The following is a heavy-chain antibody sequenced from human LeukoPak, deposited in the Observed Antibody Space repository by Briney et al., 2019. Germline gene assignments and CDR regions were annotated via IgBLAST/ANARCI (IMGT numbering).Heavy chain of an antibody. Sequence: GGSLRLSCAASGFTFSSYGMHWVRQAPGKGLEWVAVIWYDGSNKYYADSGKGRFTISRDNSKNTLYLQMNSLRAEDTAVYYCARYPYCSGGSCPPGNWFDPWGQGTLVTVSS. J-gene: IGHJ5*02. CDR3: ARYPYCSGGSCPPGNWFDP. CDR1: GFTFSSYG. CDR2: IWYDGSNK. V-gene: IGHV3-33*01. D-gene: IGHD2-15*01.